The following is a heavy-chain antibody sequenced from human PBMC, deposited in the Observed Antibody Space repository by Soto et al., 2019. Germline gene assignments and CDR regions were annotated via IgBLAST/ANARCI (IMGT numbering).Heavy chain of an antibody. J-gene: IGHJ6*02. V-gene: IGHV4-31*02. CDR3: AASCVGCGDLNYYGMDV. D-gene: IGHD4-17*01. CDR2: IYYSGST. Sequence: QHPGKGLEWIGYIYYSGSTYYNPSLKSRVTISVDTSKNQFSLKLSSVTAADTAVYYCAASCVGCGDLNYYGMDVWGQGTTVT.